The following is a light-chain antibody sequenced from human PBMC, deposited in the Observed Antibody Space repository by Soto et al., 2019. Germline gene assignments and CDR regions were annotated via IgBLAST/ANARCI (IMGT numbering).Light chain of an antibody. J-gene: IGKJ1*01. CDR2: GAS. V-gene: IGKV3-15*01. CDR3: HQYHYWWT. CDR1: QSVSGH. Sequence: EIVLTQSPATLSLSPGERATLSCRASQSVSGHLAWYQQKPGQAPRLIISGASPRATGIPARFSGRGSGTEFTLTISSLQSEDFAVYYCHQYHYWWTFGQGTKVDIK.